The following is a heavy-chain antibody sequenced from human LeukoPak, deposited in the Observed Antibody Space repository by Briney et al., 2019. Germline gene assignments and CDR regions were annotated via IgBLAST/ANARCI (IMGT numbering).Heavy chain of an antibody. CDR1: GFPVSGSA. J-gene: IGHJ4*02. Sequence: GGSLKLSCAASGFPVSGSAMHWVRQASGKGLEWLGRVRSKGYNYATAYGASVKDRFIISRDDSESTAYLQMSSLKSEDTAVYYCATLGETSGWYPDHWGQGTLVTVSS. V-gene: IGHV3-73*01. CDR2: VRSKGYNYAT. CDR3: ATLGETSGWYPDH. D-gene: IGHD6-19*01.